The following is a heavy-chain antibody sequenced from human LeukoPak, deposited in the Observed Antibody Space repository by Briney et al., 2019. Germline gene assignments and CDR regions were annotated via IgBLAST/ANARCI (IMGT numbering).Heavy chain of an antibody. J-gene: IGHJ4*02. CDR1: GFTFSSYW. CDR2: IKQDGSEK. CDR3: ARDYYGDYAGRFDY. Sequence: PGGSLRLSCAASGFTFSSYWMSWVRQAPGKGLEWVANIKQDGSEKYYVDSVKGRFTISRDNAKNSLYLQMNSLRAEDTAVYYCARDYYGDYAGRFDYWGQGTLVTVSS. D-gene: IGHD4-17*01. V-gene: IGHV3-7*01.